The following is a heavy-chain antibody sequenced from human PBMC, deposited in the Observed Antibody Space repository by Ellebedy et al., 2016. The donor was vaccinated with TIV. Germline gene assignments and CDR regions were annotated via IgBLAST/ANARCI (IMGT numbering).Heavy chain of an antibody. CDR3: ARNVDP. Sequence: SETLSLTCTVSGDSISSSSFYWGWIRQPPGKGLEWIGNTYYSGTTYYSPSLKSRFTLSMDTSKNQYSLTLNSVTAADTAVYFCARNVDPWGQGALVTVSS. CDR2: TYYSGTT. J-gene: IGHJ5*02. CDR1: GDSISSSSFY. V-gene: IGHV4-39*01.